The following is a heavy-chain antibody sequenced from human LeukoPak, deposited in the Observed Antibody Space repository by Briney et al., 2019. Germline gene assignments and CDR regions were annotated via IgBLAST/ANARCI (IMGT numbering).Heavy chain of an antibody. J-gene: IGHJ4*02. CDR3: ARHPARITMVRGVTCRYYFDY. CDR2: INHSGST. D-gene: IGHD3-10*01. V-gene: IGHV4-34*01. CDR1: GGSISGYY. Sequence: PSETLSLTCTVSGGSISGYYWSWIRQPAGKGLEWIGEINHSGSTNYNPSLKSRVTISVDTSKNQSSLKLSSVTAADTAVYYCARHPARITMVRGVTCRYYFDYWGQGTLVTVSS.